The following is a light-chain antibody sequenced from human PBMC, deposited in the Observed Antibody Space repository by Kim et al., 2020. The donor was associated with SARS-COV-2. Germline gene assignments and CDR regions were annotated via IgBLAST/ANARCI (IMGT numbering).Light chain of an antibody. Sequence: GQRVTISCSGGKYNIGSNTVSWYQHSPGTAPKLLIYSNSQRPSGVPDRFSGSKSGTSDSLAISGLRSDDEADYYCAAWDDSLNGVIFGGGTQLTVL. CDR3: AAWDDSLNGVI. CDR1: KYNIGSNT. V-gene: IGLV1-44*01. CDR2: SNS. J-gene: IGLJ2*01.